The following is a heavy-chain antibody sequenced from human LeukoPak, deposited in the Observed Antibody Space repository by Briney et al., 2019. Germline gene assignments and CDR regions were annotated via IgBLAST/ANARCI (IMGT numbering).Heavy chain of an antibody. CDR2: ISGSGGST. CDR1: GFTFSSYA. CDR3: AKDLLRGDFWSDHRDTSPPHC. V-gene: IGHV3-23*01. J-gene: IGHJ4*02. D-gene: IGHD3-3*01. Sequence: GGSLGLSCAASGFTFSSYAMSWVRQAPGKGLEWVSAISGSGGSTYYADSVKGRFTISRDNSKNTLYLQMNSLRAEDTAVYYCAKDLLRGDFWSDHRDTSPPHCWGQGTLVTVSS.